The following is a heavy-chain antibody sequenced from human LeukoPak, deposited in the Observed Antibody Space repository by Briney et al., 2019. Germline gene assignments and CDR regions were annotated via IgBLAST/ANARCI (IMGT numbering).Heavy chain of an antibody. CDR2: ISSSSSTI. V-gene: IGHV3-48*01. CDR1: GFTFSSYS. J-gene: IGHJ4*02. D-gene: IGHD3-3*01. CDR3: ARMEAGGENY. Sequence: RGSLRLSCAASGFTFSSYSMNWVRQAPGKGLEWVSYISSSSSTIYYADSVKGRFTISRDNAKNSLYLQMNSLRAEDTAVYYCARMEAGGENYWGQGTLVTVSS.